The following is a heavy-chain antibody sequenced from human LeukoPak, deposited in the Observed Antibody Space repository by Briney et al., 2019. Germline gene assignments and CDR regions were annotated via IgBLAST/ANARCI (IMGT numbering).Heavy chain of an antibody. CDR2: ISGSGGST. CDR3: AKVGSILWFGELSLYDAFDI. Sequence: GGSLRLSRAASGFTFSSYAMSWVRQAPGKGLEWVSAISGSGGSTYYADSVKGRFTISRDNSKNTLYLQMNSLRAEDTAVYYCAKVGSILWFGELSLYDAFDIWGQGTMVTVSS. CDR1: GFTFSSYA. D-gene: IGHD3-10*01. J-gene: IGHJ3*02. V-gene: IGHV3-23*01.